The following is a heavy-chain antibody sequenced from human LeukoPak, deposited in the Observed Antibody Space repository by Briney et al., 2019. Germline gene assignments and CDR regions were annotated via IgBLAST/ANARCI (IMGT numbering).Heavy chain of an antibody. CDR2: IKQDGSEK. V-gene: IGHV3-7*01. D-gene: IGHD3-9*01. Sequence: PGGSLRLSCAASGFTFSSDWMSWVRQAPGKGLEWVANIKQDGSEKYYVDSVKGRFTISRDNAKNSLYLQMNSLRAEDTAVYYCARDGVLRYFDWSTTYYFDYWGQGTLVAVSS. J-gene: IGHJ4*02. CDR3: ARDGVLRYFDWSTTYYFDY. CDR1: GFTFSSDW.